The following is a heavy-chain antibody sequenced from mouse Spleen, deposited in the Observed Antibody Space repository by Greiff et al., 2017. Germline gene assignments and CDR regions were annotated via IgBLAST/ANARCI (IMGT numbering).Heavy chain of an antibody. CDR2: INPSTGGT. CDR1: GYSFTGYY. V-gene: IGHV1-42*01. J-gene: IGHJ4*01. CDR3: ARGRFYYYAMDY. Sequence: EVQLQQSGPELVKPGASVKISCKASGYSFTGYYMNWVKQSPEKSLEWIGEINPSTGGTTYNQKFKAKATLTVDKSSSTAYMQLKSLTSEDSAVYYCARGRFYYYAMDYWGQGTSVTVSS.